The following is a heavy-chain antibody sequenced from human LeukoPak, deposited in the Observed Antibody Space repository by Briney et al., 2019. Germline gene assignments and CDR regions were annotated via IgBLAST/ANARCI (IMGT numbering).Heavy chain of an antibody. J-gene: IGHJ4*02. D-gene: IGHD1-26*01. CDR1: GDSVSSNSAT. CDR2: TYYRSKWYN. CDR3: ARVGRSGTDYEY. Sequence: SQTLSLTCAISGDSVSSNSATWDWIRQSPSRGLEWLGRTYYRSKWYNYYAVSVKSRITINPDTSKNQFSLHLNSVTPEDTAVYYCARVGRSGTDYEYWGQGTLVTVSS. V-gene: IGHV6-1*01.